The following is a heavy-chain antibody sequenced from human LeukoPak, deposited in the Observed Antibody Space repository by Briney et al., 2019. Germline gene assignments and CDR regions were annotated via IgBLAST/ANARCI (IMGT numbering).Heavy chain of an antibody. CDR1: GGSISSSSYY. J-gene: IGHJ4*02. Sequence: KPSETLSLTCTVSGGSISSSSYYWGWIRQPPGKGLEWIGSIYYSGSTYYNPSLKSRVTISVDTSKNQFSLKLSSVTAADTAVYYCARLSSLLWFGELNDWGQGTLVTVSS. D-gene: IGHD3-10*01. CDR2: IYYSGST. CDR3: ARLSSLLWFGELND. V-gene: IGHV4-39*01.